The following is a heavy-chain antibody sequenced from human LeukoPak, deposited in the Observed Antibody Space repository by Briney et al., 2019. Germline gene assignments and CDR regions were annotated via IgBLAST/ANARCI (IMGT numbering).Heavy chain of an antibody. D-gene: IGHD3-9*01. CDR2: IKQDGSER. CDR1: GFTFSSCW. J-gene: IGHJ2*01. V-gene: IGHV3-7*01. CDR3: ARMVRYFDWLPYDWYFDL. Sequence: GGSLRLSCAASGFTFSSCWMSWVRQAPGKGLEWVANIKQDGSERYYVDSVKGRFTISRDNAKNSLYLQMNSLRAEDTAVYYCARMVRYFDWLPYDWYFDLWGRGTLVTVSS.